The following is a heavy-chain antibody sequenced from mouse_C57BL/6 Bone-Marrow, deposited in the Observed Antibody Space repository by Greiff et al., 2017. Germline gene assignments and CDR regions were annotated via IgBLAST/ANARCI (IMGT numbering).Heavy chain of an antibody. CDR2: INPYNGGT. Sequence: EVKLQESGPVLVKPGASVKMSCKASGYTFTDYYMNWVKQSHGKSLEWIGVINPYNGGTSYNQKFKGKATLTVDKSSSTAYMELNSLTSEDSAVYYCARSSGPDYWGQGTTLTVSS. CDR1: GYTFTDYY. CDR3: ARSSGPDY. J-gene: IGHJ2*01. V-gene: IGHV1-19*01.